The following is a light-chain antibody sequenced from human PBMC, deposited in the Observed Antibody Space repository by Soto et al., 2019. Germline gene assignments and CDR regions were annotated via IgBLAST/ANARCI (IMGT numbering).Light chain of an antibody. V-gene: IGLV2-14*01. CDR1: SSDTGAYDY. Sequence: QSALTQPASVSGSPGQSITTSCTGTSSDTGAYDYVSWYQQYPGRVPKLIIHAVTNRPSGVSDRFSGSKSGNTASLTISGLQTEDEADYYCSSHAGSNAFYVFGTGTKVTVL. J-gene: IGLJ1*01. CDR3: SSHAGSNAFYV. CDR2: AVT.